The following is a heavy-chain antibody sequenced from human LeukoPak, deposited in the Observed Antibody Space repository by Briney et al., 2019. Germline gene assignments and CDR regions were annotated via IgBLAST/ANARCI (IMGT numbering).Heavy chain of an antibody. D-gene: IGHD5-18*01. V-gene: IGHV3-33*01. CDR1: GLTFSSYG. J-gene: IGHJ4*02. Sequence: PGGSLRLSCAASGLTFSSYGMHWVRQAPGKGLEWVAVIWYDGSNKYYADSVKGRFTISRDNSKNTLYLQMNSLRAEDTAVYYCARDGGYSYGTGGTFDYWGPGTLVTVSS. CDR3: ARDGGYSYGTGGTFDY. CDR2: IWYDGSNK.